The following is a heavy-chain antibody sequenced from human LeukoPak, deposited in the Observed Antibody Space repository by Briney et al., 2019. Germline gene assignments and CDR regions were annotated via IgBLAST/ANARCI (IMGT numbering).Heavy chain of an antibody. CDR1: GGTFSSYA. D-gene: IGHD2-2*01. J-gene: IGHJ3*02. Sequence: SVKVSCKASGGTFSSYAISWVRQAPGQGLEWMGGIIPIFGTANYAQKFQGRVTITADESTSTAYMELSRLRSDDTAVYYCARGVLPAAMRGVGDAFDIWGQGTMVTVSS. CDR3: ARGVLPAAMRGVGDAFDI. CDR2: IIPIFGTA. V-gene: IGHV1-69*13.